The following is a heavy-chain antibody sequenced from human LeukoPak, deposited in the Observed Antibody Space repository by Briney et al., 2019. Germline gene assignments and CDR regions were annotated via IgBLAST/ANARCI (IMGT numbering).Heavy chain of an antibody. D-gene: IGHD5-18*01. CDR2: IYYSGST. Sequence: SETLSLTCAVSGGSVSSSRYYWGWIRQPPGKGLEWIGSIYYSGSTKYNTSLMSRVTISVDTSNNQFSLNLTSVTAADTAVYYCARSGPVASYHYFMDVWGKGTAVTVSS. V-gene: IGHV4-39*01. CDR1: GGSVSSSRYY. CDR3: ARSGPVASYHYFMDV. J-gene: IGHJ6*03.